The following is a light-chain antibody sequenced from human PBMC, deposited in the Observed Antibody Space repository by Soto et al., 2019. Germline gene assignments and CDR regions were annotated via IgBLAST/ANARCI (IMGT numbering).Light chain of an antibody. CDR1: SSNIGSNS. J-gene: IGLJ2*01. CDR2: RDN. Sequence: QSVLTQPPSASRTPGQRVTISCSGSSSNIGSNSVYWYQQLPGTAPKLLIYRDNQRPSGVPDRFSGSKSGTSASLALSGLRSEDEADYSCAAWDDSLSGVVFGGATQLTVL. V-gene: IGLV1-47*02. CDR3: AAWDDSLSGVV.